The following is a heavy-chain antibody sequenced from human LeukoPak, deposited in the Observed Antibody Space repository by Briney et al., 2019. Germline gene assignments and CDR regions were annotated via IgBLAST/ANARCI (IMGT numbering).Heavy chain of an antibody. CDR1: GFSVSDYY. Sequence: GGSLRLSCTASGFSVSDYYMNWILQSPGKGLEWVSHITRKDAIEYADSVRGRFTISRDNANNLLYLQMDSLRPEDTAVYYCARGTYYSGSGPGNWFDPWGHGTLVTVSS. CDR2: ITRKDAI. J-gene: IGHJ5*02. D-gene: IGHD3-10*01. CDR3: ARGTYYSGSGPGNWFDP. V-gene: IGHV3-11*01.